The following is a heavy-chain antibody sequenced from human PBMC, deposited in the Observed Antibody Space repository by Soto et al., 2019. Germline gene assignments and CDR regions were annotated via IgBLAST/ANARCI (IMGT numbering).Heavy chain of an antibody. CDR3: AREEPHPAPLVF. CDR1: GFTFSRYP. V-gene: IGHV3-30*04. Sequence: PGVSLRLSCAAFGFTFSRYPMHWVRQAPGKGLEWVAGVSHDGSNIQYADSVKGRLTVSRDDSKSTLYLQMNNLGAEDTAEYFCAREEPHPAPLVFWGQGTLVTVSS. J-gene: IGHJ4*02. CDR2: VSHDGSNI.